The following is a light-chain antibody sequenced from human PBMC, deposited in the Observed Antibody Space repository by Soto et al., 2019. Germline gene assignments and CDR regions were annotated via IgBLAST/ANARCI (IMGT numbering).Light chain of an antibody. CDR3: SSYTSSYTWV. CDR1: TGAVTSSNY. J-gene: IGLJ3*02. Sequence: QAVVTQEPSLTVSPGGTVTLTCAVYTGAVTSSNYPNWFQQKPGQAPRALIYSTNHKYSWTPARFSGSLLGGKAALTLSGVQPEDEADYYCSSYTSSYTWVFGGGTKLTVL. V-gene: IGLV7-43*01. CDR2: STN.